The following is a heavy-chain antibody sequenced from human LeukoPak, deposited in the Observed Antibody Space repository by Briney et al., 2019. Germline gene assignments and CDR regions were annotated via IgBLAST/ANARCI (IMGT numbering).Heavy chain of an antibody. D-gene: IGHD1-26*01. J-gene: IGHJ4*02. CDR1: RLTFSSYA. CDR2: ISGSGGSI. Sequence: PGGSLRLSCAASRLTFSSYAMNWVRQPPGKGLEWVSAISGSGGSIYYTDSVKGRFTISRDNSKNTLFLQMNSLRAEDTAVYYCAKVWGSYSTGYFDYWGQGTLVTVSS. V-gene: IGHV3-23*01. CDR3: AKVWGSYSTGYFDY.